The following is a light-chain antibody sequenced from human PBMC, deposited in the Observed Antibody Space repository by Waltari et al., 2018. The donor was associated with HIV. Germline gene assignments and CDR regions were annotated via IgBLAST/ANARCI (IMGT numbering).Light chain of an antibody. CDR1: TSDFGRYNS. CDR3: STHTTSDTLI. Sequence: QSALTQPASVSGSPGQSVTISCTGTTSDFGRYNSVSWYQQHPGNVPKVIIYEVTSRPSGVPHRFSGSRSGNTASLTISGLQAEDEAVYYCSTHTTSDTLIFGGGTKLTVL. CDR2: EVT. J-gene: IGLJ2*01. V-gene: IGLV2-14*03.